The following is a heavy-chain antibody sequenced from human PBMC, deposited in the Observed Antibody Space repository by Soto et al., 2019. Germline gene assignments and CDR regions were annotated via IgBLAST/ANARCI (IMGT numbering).Heavy chain of an antibody. Sequence: QVQLQESGPGLVKPSDTLSLTCAVSGYSISSSNWWGWIRQPPGKGLEWIGYIYYSGTTYYNPSLKSRATMSVDTSKNLFSLKLTSVTAVDTAVYYCARREIQGPIDYWGQGTLVTVSS. J-gene: IGHJ4*02. CDR3: ARREIQGPIDY. V-gene: IGHV4-28*01. CDR1: GYSISSSNW. D-gene: IGHD1-26*01. CDR2: IYYSGTT.